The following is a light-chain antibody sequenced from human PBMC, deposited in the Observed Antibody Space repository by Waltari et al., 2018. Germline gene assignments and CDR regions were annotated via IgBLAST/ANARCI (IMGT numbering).Light chain of an antibody. CDR3: QQTSTNSRT. V-gene: IGKV1-39*01. CDR2: IAP. CDR1: QRLGDH. J-gene: IGKJ1*01. Sequence: DIQMTQSPSSLAATVGDRVTITCRASQRLGDHLSWYQQKPGEAPKLLIYIAPRLQSGVPSMFSGSGYGTDFALTISSLQPEDFATYYCQQTSTNSRTFGQGTKVESK.